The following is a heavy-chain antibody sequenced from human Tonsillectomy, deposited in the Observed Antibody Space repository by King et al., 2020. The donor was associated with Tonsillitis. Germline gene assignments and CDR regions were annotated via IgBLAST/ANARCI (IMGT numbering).Heavy chain of an antibody. V-gene: IGHV3-33*08. J-gene: IGHJ1*01. D-gene: IGHD2-2*02. CDR2: IWYDGSNK. Sequence: VQLVESGGGVVQPGRSLRLSCAASGFSFSSYGMHWVRLAPGKGLEWVAVIWYDGSNKYYADSVKGRFTISRDNYKNTLYLQMNSLSPEDTALYYCAREGDCTTTVCYTSAYFLHWGQGTQVTVSS. CDR1: GFSFSSYG. CDR3: AREGDCTTTVCYTSAYFLH.